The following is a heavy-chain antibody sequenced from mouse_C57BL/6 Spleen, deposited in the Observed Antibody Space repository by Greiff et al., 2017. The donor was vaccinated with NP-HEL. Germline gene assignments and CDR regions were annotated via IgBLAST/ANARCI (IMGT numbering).Heavy chain of an antibody. D-gene: IGHD3-2*02. CDR1: GYTFTSYG. J-gene: IGHJ2*01. CDR2: IYPRSGNT. CDR3: ARSEDSSGYFDY. Sequence: VQLQQSGAELARPGASVKLSCKASGYTFTSYGISWVKQRTGQGLEWIGEIYPRSGNTYYNEKFKGKATLTADKSSSTAYMELRSLTSEDSAVYFWARSEDSSGYFDYWGQGTTLTVSS. V-gene: IGHV1-81*01.